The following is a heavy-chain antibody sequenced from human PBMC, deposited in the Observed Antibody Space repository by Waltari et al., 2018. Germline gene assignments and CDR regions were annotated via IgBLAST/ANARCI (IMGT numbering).Heavy chain of an antibody. CDR1: GFTFHRYN. V-gene: IGHV3-21*01. J-gene: IGHJ4*02. CDR3: AKNFPTPYYFDY. Sequence: EVQLVESGGGLVKPGGSLSPSCLASGFTFHRYNMDWVRQAPGKGLEWVSSISSSSNYIYYADSVRGRFTISRDNAKNSLYLQMNSLRAEDTAVYYCAKNFPTPYYFDYWGQGTLVTVSS. CDR2: ISSSSNYI.